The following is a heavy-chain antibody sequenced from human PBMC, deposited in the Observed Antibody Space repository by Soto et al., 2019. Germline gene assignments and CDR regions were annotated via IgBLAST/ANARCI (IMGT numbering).Heavy chain of an antibody. Sequence: GESLKISCKGSGYSFTSYWIGWVRQMPGKGLEWMGIIYPGDSDTRYSPSFQGQVTISADKSINTAYLQWSSLKASDTAMYYCARRGGPSYYYDSSGPNWFDSWGQGTLVTVSS. CDR1: GYSFTSYW. J-gene: IGHJ5*01. D-gene: IGHD3-22*01. CDR3: ARRGGPSYYYDSSGPNWFDS. CDR2: IYPGDSDT. V-gene: IGHV5-51*01.